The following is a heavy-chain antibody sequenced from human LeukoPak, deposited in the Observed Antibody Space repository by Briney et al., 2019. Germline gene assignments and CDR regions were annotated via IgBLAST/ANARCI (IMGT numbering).Heavy chain of an antibody. Sequence: PSETLSLTCTVSGGSMSNYYWGWIRQPPGKGLEWIGYIYYSGSTSYNPSLKGRVTISVDTSSNQFSLKLSSVTAADTAIYCCARDKRGSYADYWGQGTLVTVSS. CDR3: ARDKRGSYADY. CDR1: GGSMSNYY. V-gene: IGHV4-59*01. CDR2: IYYSGST. D-gene: IGHD3-16*01. J-gene: IGHJ4*02.